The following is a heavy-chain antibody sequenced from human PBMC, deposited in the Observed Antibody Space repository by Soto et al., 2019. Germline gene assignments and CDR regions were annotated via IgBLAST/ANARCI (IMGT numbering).Heavy chain of an antibody. Sequence: QITLKESGPTLVKPTQTLTLTCTFSGFSLSTSGVGVGWIRQPPGKALEWLALIYWDDDKRYSPSLKSRLTTXTXTXXTQGVLTMTHMDPVDTATYYCPRHLGLASYYGTDVWGQGTTLTVSS. CDR2: IYWDDDK. CDR3: PRHLGLASYYGTDV. D-gene: IGHD3-9*01. J-gene: IGHJ6*02. V-gene: IGHV2-5*02. CDR1: GFSLSTSGVG.